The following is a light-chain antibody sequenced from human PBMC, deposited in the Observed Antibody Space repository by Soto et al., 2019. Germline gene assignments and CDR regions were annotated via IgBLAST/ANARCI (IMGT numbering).Light chain of an antibody. CDR2: GAS. CDR3: QHYNNWPRT. J-gene: IGKJ1*01. Sequence: EIVMTQSPATLSVSPGERATLSCRASQSVSSNLAWYQQKPGQAPRLLIYGASTRATGIPARFSGSGSGTEFPLTISSLQSEDFAVSYCQHYNNWPRTFGQGTKVEIK. CDR1: QSVSSN. V-gene: IGKV3-15*01.